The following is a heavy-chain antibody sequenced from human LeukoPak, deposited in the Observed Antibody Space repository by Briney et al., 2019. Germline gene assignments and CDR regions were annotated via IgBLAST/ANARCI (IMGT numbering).Heavy chain of an antibody. CDR3: TTDISGYARDY. V-gene: IGHV3-30*03. Sequence: GGSLRLSCAASGFTFSSYGMHWVRQAPGKGLEWVAVISYDGSNKYYADSVKGRFTISRDNSKNTLYLQMNSLKTEDTAVYYCTTDISGYARDYWGQGTLVTVSS. J-gene: IGHJ4*02. CDR2: ISYDGSNK. D-gene: IGHD5-12*01. CDR1: GFTFSSYG.